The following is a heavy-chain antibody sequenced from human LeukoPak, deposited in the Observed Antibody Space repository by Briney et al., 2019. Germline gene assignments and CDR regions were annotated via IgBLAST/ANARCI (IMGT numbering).Heavy chain of an antibody. CDR3: AADYYDSSGYYSIFDY. CDR1: GGTFSSYA. V-gene: IGHV1-69*13. Sequence: ASVKVSCKASGGTFSSYAISWVRQAPGQGLEWMGGIIPIFGTANYAQKFRGRVTITADESTSTAYMELSSLRSEDTAVYYCAADYYDSSGYYSIFDYWGQGTLVTVSS. D-gene: IGHD3-22*01. CDR2: IIPIFGTA. J-gene: IGHJ4*02.